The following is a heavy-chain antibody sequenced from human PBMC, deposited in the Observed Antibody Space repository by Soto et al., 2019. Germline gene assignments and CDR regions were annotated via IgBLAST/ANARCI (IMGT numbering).Heavy chain of an antibody. D-gene: IGHD6-19*01. CDR3: ARAYPDDGWPNWFDP. V-gene: IGHV3-53*02. CDR1: GFTVSSNY. CDR2: IYSGGST. Sequence: EVQLVETGGGLIQPGGSLRLSCAASGFTVSSNYMSWVRQAPGKGLEWVSVIYSGGSTYYADSVKGRFTISRDNSKNTLYLQMTSLRAEDTAVYYCARAYPDDGWPNWFDPWGQGTLVTVSS. J-gene: IGHJ5*02.